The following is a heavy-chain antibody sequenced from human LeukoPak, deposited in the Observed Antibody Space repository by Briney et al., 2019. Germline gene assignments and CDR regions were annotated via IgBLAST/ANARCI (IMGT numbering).Heavy chain of an antibody. Sequence: PSETVSLNCAVYGGSFSGFYWMWIPQPPGKGREWIGEINHSGNTNYNPSLKSRVTISVDTSKTQFSLKLSSVTAADTAVYYCARGMVVAAIPYFDYWGQGTLVTVSS. D-gene: IGHD2-15*01. CDR1: GGSFSGFY. CDR2: INHSGNT. CDR3: ARGMVVAAIPYFDY. J-gene: IGHJ4*02. V-gene: IGHV4-34*01.